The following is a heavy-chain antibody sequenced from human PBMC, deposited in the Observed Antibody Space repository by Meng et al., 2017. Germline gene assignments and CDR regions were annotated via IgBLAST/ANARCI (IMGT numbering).Heavy chain of an antibody. CDR2: ISYDGSNK. CDR3: ARDLGCGGGSCYRYYYGMDV. Sequence: GESLKISCAASGFTFSSYAMHWVRQAPGKGLEWVAVISYDGSNKYYADSVKGRFTISRDNSKNTLYLQMNSLRAEDTAVYYCARDLGCGGGSCYRYYYGMDVWGQGTTVTGSS. J-gene: IGHJ6*02. CDR1: GFTFSSYA. D-gene: IGHD2-15*01. V-gene: IGHV3-30*01.